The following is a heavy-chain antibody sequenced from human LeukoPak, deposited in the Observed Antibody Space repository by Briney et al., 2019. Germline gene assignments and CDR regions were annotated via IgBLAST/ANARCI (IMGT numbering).Heavy chain of an antibody. J-gene: IGHJ4*02. CDR1: GGSISSYY. Sequence: SETLSLTCTVSGGSISSYYWSWIRQPPGKGLEWIGYIYYSGSTNYNPPLKSRVTISVDTSKNQFSLKLSSVTAADTAVYYCARHPPGTIFGVVTPSYFDYWGQGTLVTVSS. CDR3: ARHPPGTIFGVVTPSYFDY. V-gene: IGHV4-59*08. CDR2: IYYSGST. D-gene: IGHD3-3*01.